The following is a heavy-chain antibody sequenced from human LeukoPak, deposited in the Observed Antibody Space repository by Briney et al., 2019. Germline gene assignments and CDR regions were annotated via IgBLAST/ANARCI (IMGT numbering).Heavy chain of an antibody. Sequence: SETLSLTCTVSGGSISSSNYYWGWIRQPPGKGLEWIGSIYYSGSTNYNPSLKSRVTISVDTSKNQFSLKLSSVTAADTAVYYCARGYYGDYDWGQGTLVTVSS. D-gene: IGHD4-17*01. CDR1: GGSISSSNYY. J-gene: IGHJ4*02. CDR2: IYYSGST. V-gene: IGHV4-39*01. CDR3: ARGYYGDYD.